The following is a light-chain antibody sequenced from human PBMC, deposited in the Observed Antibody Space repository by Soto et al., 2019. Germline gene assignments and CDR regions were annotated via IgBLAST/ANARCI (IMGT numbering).Light chain of an antibody. J-gene: IGKJ1*01. CDR2: LTS. CDR1: QSIAYSDGYTY. CDR3: MQSTHWPPT. V-gene: IGKV2-30*01. Sequence: DVVMTQSPLSLPVTLGQSASISCRSSQSIAYSDGYTYMNWFHQRPGQSPRRLISLTSRRDSGVPDRFSGSGSGTDFTLTISRVEAEDVGIYSCMQSTHWPPTFGRGTTVEIK.